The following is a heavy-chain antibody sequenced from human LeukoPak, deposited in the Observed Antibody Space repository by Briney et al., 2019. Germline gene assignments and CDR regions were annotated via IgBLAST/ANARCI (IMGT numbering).Heavy chain of an antibody. J-gene: IGHJ4*02. CDR3: ASDLLRNGVYYFDY. D-gene: IGHD1-1*01. V-gene: IGHV7-4-1*02. CDR1: GYTFTSYA. Sequence: ASVKVSCKASGYTFTSYAMNWVRQAPGQGLEWMGWINTNTGNPTYAKGFTGRFVFSLDTSVSTAYLQISSLKAEDTAVYYCASDLLRNGVYYFDYWGQGTLVTVSS. CDR2: INTNTGNP.